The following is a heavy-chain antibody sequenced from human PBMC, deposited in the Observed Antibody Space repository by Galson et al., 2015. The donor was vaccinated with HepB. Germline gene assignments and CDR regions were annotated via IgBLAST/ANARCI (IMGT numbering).Heavy chain of an antibody. V-gene: IGHV1-2*02. D-gene: IGHD2-2*02. J-gene: IGHJ3*02. Sequence: SVKVSCKASGYTFTGYYMHWVRQAPGQGLEWMGWINPNSGGTNYAQKFQGRVTMTRDTSISTAYMELSRLRSDDTAVYYCARDIPPRYCSSTSCYKRTAFDIWGQRTMVTVSS. CDR3: ARDIPPRYCSSTSCYKRTAFDI. CDR2: INPNSGGT. CDR1: GYTFTGYY.